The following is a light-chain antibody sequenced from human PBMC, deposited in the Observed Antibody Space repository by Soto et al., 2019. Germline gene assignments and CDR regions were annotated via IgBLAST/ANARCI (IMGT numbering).Light chain of an antibody. CDR2: DVS. J-gene: IGLJ2*01. CDR3: SSYTSSSTHL. Sequence: QSAPTQPASVSGSPGQSITISCTGTSSDVGGYNYVSWYQQHPGKAPKLMIYDVSNRPSGVSNRFSGSKSGNTASLTISGLQAEDEADYYCSSYTSSSTHLFGGGTKLTVL. CDR1: SSDVGGYNY. V-gene: IGLV2-14*01.